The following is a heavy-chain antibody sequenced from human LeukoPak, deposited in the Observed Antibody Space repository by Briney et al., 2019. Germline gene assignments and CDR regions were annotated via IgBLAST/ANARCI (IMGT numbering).Heavy chain of an antibody. CDR1: GGSISSSSYY. D-gene: IGHD3-22*01. V-gene: IGHV4-39*01. CDR2: IYYSGST. CDR3: ARHPYDPLYDY. J-gene: IGHJ4*02. Sequence: PSETLSLTCTVSGGSISSSSYYWGWIRQPPGKGLEWIGSIYYSGSTYYNPSLKSRVTISVDTSKNQFSLKLSSVTAAGTAVYYCARHPYDPLYDYRGQGTLVTVSS.